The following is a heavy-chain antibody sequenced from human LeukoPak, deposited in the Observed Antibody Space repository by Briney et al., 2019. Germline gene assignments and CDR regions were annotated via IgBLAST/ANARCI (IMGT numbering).Heavy chain of an antibody. CDR2: IRYDGSNK. Sequence: GGSLRLSCAASGFTFSSYAMSWVRQAPGKGLEWVAFIRYDGSNKYYADSVKGRFTISRDNSKNTLYLQMNSLRAEDTAVYYCAKGVPAAMNYFDYWGQGTLVTVSS. D-gene: IGHD2-2*01. V-gene: IGHV3-30*02. J-gene: IGHJ4*02. CDR1: GFTFSSYA. CDR3: AKGVPAAMNYFDY.